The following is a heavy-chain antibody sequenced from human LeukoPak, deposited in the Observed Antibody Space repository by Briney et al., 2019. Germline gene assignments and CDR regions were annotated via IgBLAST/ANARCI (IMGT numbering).Heavy chain of an antibody. V-gene: IGHV3-74*01. Sequence: GGSLRLSCAASGFSLSDHVMHWVRQAPGRGLVWVSRIIRHGTDTDYADAVKGRFTISRDIATNTLDLELSSLRAEDTAIYYCARAAGYGAGSYGFEIWGQGTAVTVSS. J-gene: IGHJ3*02. CDR2: IIRHGTDT. D-gene: IGHD3-10*01. CDR1: GFSLSDHV. CDR3: ARAAGYGAGSYGFEI.